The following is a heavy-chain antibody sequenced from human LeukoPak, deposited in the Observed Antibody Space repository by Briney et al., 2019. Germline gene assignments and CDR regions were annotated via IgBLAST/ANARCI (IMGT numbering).Heavy chain of an antibody. Sequence: ASVKVSCKASGYTFTGYYMHWVRQAPGQGLEWMGIINPSGGSTSYAQKFQGRVTMTRDTSTSTVYMELSSLRSEDTAVYYCARDPVDTDTRFDPWGQGTLVTVSS. CDR2: INPSGGST. CDR1: GYTFTGYY. V-gene: IGHV1-46*01. CDR3: ARDPVDTDTRFDP. D-gene: IGHD5-18*01. J-gene: IGHJ5*02.